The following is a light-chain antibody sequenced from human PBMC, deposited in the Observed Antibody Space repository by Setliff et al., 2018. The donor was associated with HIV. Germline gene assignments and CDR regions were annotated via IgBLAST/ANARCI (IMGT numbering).Light chain of an antibody. V-gene: IGLV1-44*01. CDR3: AAWDDSLNGRV. Sequence: QSVLTQPPSASGTPRQRVTISCSGSSSNIGSNTVTWYQQLPGTAPKLLIYSNNQRPSGVPDRFSGSKSGTSASLAISGLQSEDEADYYCAAWDDSLNGRVFGTGTKVTVL. J-gene: IGLJ1*01. CDR1: SSNIGSNT. CDR2: SNN.